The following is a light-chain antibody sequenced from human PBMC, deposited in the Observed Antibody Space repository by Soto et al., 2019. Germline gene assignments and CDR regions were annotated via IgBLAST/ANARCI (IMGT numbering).Light chain of an antibody. Sequence: ALTQPASVSGSPGQSITISCTGTSSDVGGHNSVSWYQQHPGKAPKLMIYNVSNRPSGVSNRFSGSKSGNTASLTISGLLAEDEADYYCTSYTSSSTYVFGAGTKVTVL. V-gene: IGLV2-14*01. CDR2: NVS. CDR3: TSYTSSSTYV. CDR1: SSDVGGHNS. J-gene: IGLJ1*01.